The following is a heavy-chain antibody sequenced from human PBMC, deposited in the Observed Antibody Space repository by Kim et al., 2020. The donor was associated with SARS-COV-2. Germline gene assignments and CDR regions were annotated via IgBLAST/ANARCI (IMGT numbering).Heavy chain of an antibody. CDR3: ARVIGGRDGYNFPTYYGMDV. J-gene: IGHJ6*02. CDR1: GFTFSDYY. D-gene: IGHD5-12*01. Sequence: GGSLRLSCAASGFTFSDYYMSWIRQAPGKGLEWVSYISSSGSTIYYADSVKGRFTISRDNAKNSLYLQMNSLRAEDTAVYYCARVIGGRDGYNFPTYYGMDVWGQGTTVTVSS. V-gene: IGHV3-11*04. CDR2: ISSSGSTI.